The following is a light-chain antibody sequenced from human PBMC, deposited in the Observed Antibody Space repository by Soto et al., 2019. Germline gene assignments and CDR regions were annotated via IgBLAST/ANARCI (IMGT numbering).Light chain of an antibody. Sequence: EIVLTQSPGTLSLSPGERATLSCRASQSVSDNYLAWYQQKPGQAPRLLIYGASSRPTGIPDRFSGSGSGTDFTLSISGLEPEDFAVYYCQQYGNSPWTLGQGTKVDIK. CDR3: QQYGNSPWT. CDR2: GAS. CDR1: QSVSDNY. V-gene: IGKV3-20*01. J-gene: IGKJ1*01.